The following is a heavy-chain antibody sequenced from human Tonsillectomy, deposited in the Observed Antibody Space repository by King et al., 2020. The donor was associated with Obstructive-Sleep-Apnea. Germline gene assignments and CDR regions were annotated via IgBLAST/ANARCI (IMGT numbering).Heavy chain of an antibody. CDR3: AGDLIHLVGATRVTYYYYGMDV. CDR2: IKQDGSEK. J-gene: IGHJ6*02. CDR1: GFTFSSYW. Sequence: VQLVESGGGLVQPGGSLRLSCAASGFTFSSYWMSWVRQAPGKGLEWVANIKQDGSEKYYVDSVKGRFTISRDNAKNSLYLQMNSLRAADTAVYYCAGDLIHLVGATRVTYYYYGMDVWGQGTTVTVSS. V-gene: IGHV3-7*03. D-gene: IGHD1-26*01.